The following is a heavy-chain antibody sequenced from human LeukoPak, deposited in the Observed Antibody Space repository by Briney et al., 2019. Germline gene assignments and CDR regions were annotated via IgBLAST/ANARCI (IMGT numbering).Heavy chain of an antibody. CDR2: ISRSGFST. Sequence: GGSLRLSCAASGFIFNSYGISWVRQAPGKGLEWVSGISRSGFSTDYADSVEGRFTTSRDKSKNTLYLQMNSLRAEDTAVYYCAKDKYSSSSGGFDYWGQGTLVTVSS. J-gene: IGHJ4*02. CDR1: GFIFNSYG. V-gene: IGHV3-23*01. D-gene: IGHD6-6*01. CDR3: AKDKYSSSSGGFDY.